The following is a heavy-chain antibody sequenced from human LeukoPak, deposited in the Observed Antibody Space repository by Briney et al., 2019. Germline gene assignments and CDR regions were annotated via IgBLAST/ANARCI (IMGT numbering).Heavy chain of an antibody. J-gene: IGHJ4*02. CDR3: ATDRVRCSSTSCYSSFDY. CDR1: GYTLTELS. Sequence: ASVTVSCKVSGYTLTELSMHWVRQAPGKGLALMGGFDHEDGETIYALKFQGRVTMTEDTSTDSAYMELISLRSEDTAVYCCATDRVRCSSTSCYSSFDYWGQGTLVTVSS. D-gene: IGHD2-2*01. V-gene: IGHV1-24*01. CDR2: FDHEDGET.